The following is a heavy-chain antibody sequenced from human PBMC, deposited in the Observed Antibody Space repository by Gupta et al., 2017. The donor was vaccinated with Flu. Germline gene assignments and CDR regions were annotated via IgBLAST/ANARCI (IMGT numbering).Heavy chain of an antibody. CDR3: ARNRGTGDLDH. Sequence: QVQLAQSGAEVKKPGASVTFSCETSGFTFTWYAVHWVRQAPGQRFEWMGWIHGGDGRTEYAQNFHDRVTITKDTSASTAYMELSSLRSEDTAVYYCARNRGTGDLDHWGQGTRVTVSS. CDR2: IHGGDGRT. D-gene: IGHD7-27*01. V-gene: IGHV1-3*01. J-gene: IGHJ4*02. CDR1: GFTFTWYA.